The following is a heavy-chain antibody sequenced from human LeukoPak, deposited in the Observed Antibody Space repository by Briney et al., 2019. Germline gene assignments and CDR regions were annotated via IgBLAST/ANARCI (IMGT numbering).Heavy chain of an antibody. J-gene: IGHJ4*02. CDR2: ISSSGSTI. CDR3: ARQPYSSGGHEFDY. V-gene: IGHV3-48*03. Sequence: AGGSLRLSCAASGFTFSSYEMNWVRQAPGKGLEWVSYISSSGSTIYYADSVKGRFTISRDNAKNSLYLQMNSLRAEDTAVYYCARQPYSSGGHEFDYWGQGTLVTVSS. CDR1: GFTFSSYE. D-gene: IGHD6-19*01.